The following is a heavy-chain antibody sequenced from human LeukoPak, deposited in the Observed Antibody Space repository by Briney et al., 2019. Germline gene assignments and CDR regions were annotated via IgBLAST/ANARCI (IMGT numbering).Heavy chain of an antibody. V-gene: IGHV3-64D*06. CDR3: VKFAVDRWQLVQASY. CDR1: GFTFSSYA. D-gene: IGHD6-6*01. J-gene: IGHJ4*02. Sequence: GGSLRLSCAASGFTFSSYAMHWVRQAPGRGLEYVSAISSNGGSTYYADSVKGRFTISRDNSKNTLYLQMSSLRTEDTAVYYCVKFAVDRWQLVQASYWGQGTLVTVSS. CDR2: ISSNGGST.